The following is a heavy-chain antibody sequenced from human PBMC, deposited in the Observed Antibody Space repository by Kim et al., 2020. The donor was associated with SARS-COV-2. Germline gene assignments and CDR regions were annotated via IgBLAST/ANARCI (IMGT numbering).Heavy chain of an antibody. CDR1: GFAFGDYA. V-gene: IGHV3-9*01. CDR2: LSWNSASV. Sequence: GGSLRLSCAASGFAFGDYAMHWVRQVPGKGLEWVSGLSWNSASVTYLDSVKGRFTISRDNAKNSLYLQMNTLRSEDTALYYCAKGLLRGVIPWDYDAFDIWGQGTWVSVSS. J-gene: IGHJ3*02. D-gene: IGHD3-10*01. CDR3: AKGLLRGVIPWDYDAFDI.